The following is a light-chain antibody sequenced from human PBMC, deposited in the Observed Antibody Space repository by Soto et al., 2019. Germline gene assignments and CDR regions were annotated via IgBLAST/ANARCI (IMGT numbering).Light chain of an antibody. CDR3: QQYTNWPPYT. Sequence: EIVMTQSPATLSVSPGERATLSCRASQSVSSNLAWYQQKPGQAPRLLIYGASTRATGIPARFSGIGSGTEFTLTVSSLQSEDFAVYYCQQYTNWPPYTFGQGTKLEIK. CDR2: GAS. V-gene: IGKV3-15*01. CDR1: QSVSSN. J-gene: IGKJ2*01.